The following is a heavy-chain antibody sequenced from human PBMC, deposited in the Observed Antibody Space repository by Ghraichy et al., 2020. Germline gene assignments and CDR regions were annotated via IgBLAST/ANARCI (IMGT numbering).Heavy chain of an antibody. V-gene: IGHV3-64D*06. CDR1: GFTFSSYA. Sequence: GGSLRLSCSASGFTFSSYAMHWVRQAPGKGLEYVSAISSNGGSTYYADSVKGRFTISRDNSKNTLYLQMSSLRAEDTAVYYCVKDPDCGGDCYSGRINDGFEILGQGTMLTLSP. CDR3: VKDPDCGGDCYSGRINDGFEI. J-gene: IGHJ3*02. CDR2: ISSNGGST. D-gene: IGHD2-21*01.